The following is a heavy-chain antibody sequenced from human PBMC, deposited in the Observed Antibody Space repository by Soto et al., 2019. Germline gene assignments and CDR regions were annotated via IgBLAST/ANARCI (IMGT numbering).Heavy chain of an antibody. CDR3: ARRLEYEGPQDYYYYYIDV. Sequence: SETLSLTCTVSGGSISSSFYYWGWIRQPPGKGLEWIGSIYYSGNTYYNPSLKSRVTISVDTSKNQFSLKLSSVTAADTAVYYCARRLEYEGPQDYYYYYIDVWGQGTTVPVSS. J-gene: IGHJ6*03. V-gene: IGHV4-39*01. CDR1: GGSISSSFYY. D-gene: IGHD3-3*01. CDR2: IYYSGNT.